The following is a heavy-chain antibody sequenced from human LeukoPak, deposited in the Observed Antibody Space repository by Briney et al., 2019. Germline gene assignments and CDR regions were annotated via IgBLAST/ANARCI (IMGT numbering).Heavy chain of an antibody. D-gene: IGHD2-8*01. V-gene: IGHV4-59*01. J-gene: IGHJ6*03. CDR1: GGSISSYY. CDR3: ARVGAKVYASDYYYYMDV. Sequence: SETLSLTCTVSGGSISSYYWSWIRQPPGKGLEWIGYIYYSGSANYNPSLKSRVTISVDTSKNQFSLKLSSVTAADTAVYYCARVGAKVYASDYYYYMDVWGKGTTVTVSS. CDR2: IYYSGSA.